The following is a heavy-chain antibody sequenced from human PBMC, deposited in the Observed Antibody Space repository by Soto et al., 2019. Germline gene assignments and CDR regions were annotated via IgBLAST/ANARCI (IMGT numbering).Heavy chain of an antibody. Sequence: PGGSLRLSCTASGFTFSDYAMNWLRQAPGKGPEWVSAISGPGGSTYYTDSAKGRFTISRDNSKNTLYLQMNSLRAEDTAVYYCATLQGLWGSYRPPDYWGPGTLVTVS. V-gene: IGHV3-23*01. D-gene: IGHD3-16*02. CDR2: ISGPGGST. CDR3: ATLQGLWGSYRPPDY. J-gene: IGHJ4*02. CDR1: GFTFSDYA.